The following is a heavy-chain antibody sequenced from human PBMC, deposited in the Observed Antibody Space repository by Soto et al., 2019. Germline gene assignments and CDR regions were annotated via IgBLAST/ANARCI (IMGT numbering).Heavy chain of an antibody. CDR2: INPNSGGT. D-gene: IGHD2-2*01. CDR1: GYTFTGYY. CDR3: ARDFIVVVPAAQVVWFDP. Sequence: ASVKVSCKASGYTFTGYYMHWVRQAPGQGLEWMGWINPNSGGTNYAQKFQGRVTMTRDTSISTAYMELSRLRSDDTAVYYCARDFIVVVPAAQVVWFDPWGQGTMVTVYS. J-gene: IGHJ5*02. V-gene: IGHV1-2*02.